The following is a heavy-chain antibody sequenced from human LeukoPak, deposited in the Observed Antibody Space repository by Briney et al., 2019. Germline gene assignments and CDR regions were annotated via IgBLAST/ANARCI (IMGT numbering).Heavy chain of an antibody. CDR1: GFTFSSYG. J-gene: IGHJ4*02. D-gene: IGHD6-13*01. V-gene: IGHV3-30*18. Sequence: GRSLRLSCAASGFTFSSYGMHWVRQAPGKGLEWVAVISYDGSNKYYADSVKGRSTISRDNSKNTLYLQMNSLRAEDTAVYYCAKVQVSVAAAGIDYWGQGTLVTVSS. CDR3: AKVQVSVAAAGIDY. CDR2: ISYDGSNK.